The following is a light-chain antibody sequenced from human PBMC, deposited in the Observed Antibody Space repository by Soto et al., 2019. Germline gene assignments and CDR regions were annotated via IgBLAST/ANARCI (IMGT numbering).Light chain of an antibody. Sequence: SHITHSPYSLSASVGYRVTVTCRSSQGIGTYLVWYQQKSGKAPKLLIYAASSLQSGVPSRFSGSGSGTYFTLTISSLQPEDFATYHCLQANIFPITFGQGTRLEI. CDR2: AAS. CDR3: LQANIFPIT. J-gene: IGKJ5*01. CDR1: QGIGTY. V-gene: IGKV1-12*01.